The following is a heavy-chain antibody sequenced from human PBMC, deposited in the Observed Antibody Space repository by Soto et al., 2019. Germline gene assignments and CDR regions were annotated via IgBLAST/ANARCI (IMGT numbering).Heavy chain of an antibody. CDR2: ISISGNII. Sequence: PAGSLRLSCAVSGFTSIKYEMNWFRQAPGKGLEWVSYISISGNIIYYADPVKGRFTITRISAKNSMYLQMNSLRVEETAVYYFASYSAANWFDPWGQGTLVTVSS. CDR1: GFTSIKYE. J-gene: IGHJ5*02. D-gene: IGHD1-26*01. V-gene: IGHV3-48*03. CDR3: ASYSAANWFDP.